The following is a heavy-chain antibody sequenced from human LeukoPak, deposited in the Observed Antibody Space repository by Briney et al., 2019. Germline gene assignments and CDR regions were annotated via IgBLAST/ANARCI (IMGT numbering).Heavy chain of an antibody. CDR2: ISSSSSYI. Sequence: GGSLRLSCAASGFTFSSYSMNWVRQAPGKGLEWVSSISSSSSYIYYADSVKGRFTISRDNAKNSLYLQMNSLRAEDTALYYCAKAPGDYYYYGMDVWGQGTTVTVSS. V-gene: IGHV3-21*04. CDR3: AKAPGDYYYYGMDV. CDR1: GFTFSSYS. D-gene: IGHD3-16*01. J-gene: IGHJ6*02.